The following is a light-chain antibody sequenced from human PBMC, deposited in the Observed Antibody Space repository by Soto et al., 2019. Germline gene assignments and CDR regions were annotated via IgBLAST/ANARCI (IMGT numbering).Light chain of an antibody. V-gene: IGKV3-20*01. CDR3: QQYDSSPLT. CDR2: GAS. Sequence: EVVLTQSPGTLSLSPGERATLSCRASQSVSNKYLAWYQQKPGQAPRLLIYGASSRATGIPDRFSGSGSGTDFTLTISRLEPEDFAVYYCQQYDSSPLTFGGGTKVEMK. J-gene: IGKJ4*01. CDR1: QSVSNKY.